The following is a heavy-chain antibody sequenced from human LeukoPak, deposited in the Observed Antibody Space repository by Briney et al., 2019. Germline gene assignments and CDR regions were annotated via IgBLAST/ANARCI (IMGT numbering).Heavy chain of an antibody. CDR2: IQNKIDGGTT. V-gene: IGHV3-15*01. D-gene: IGHD3-10*01. CDR3: TIVVWFGELLDY. CDR1: GFTFSSYA. Sequence: PGGSLRLSCAASGFTFSSYAMSWVRQAPGKGLEWVGRIQNKIDGGTTDYAAPVKDRFTISRDDSKNTLFLQMNSLKTEDTAVYYCTIVVWFGELLDYWGQGLLVTVSS. J-gene: IGHJ4*02.